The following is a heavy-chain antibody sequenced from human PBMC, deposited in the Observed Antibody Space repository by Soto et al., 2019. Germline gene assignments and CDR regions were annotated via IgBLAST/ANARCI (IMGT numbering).Heavy chain of an antibody. D-gene: IGHD5-12*01. CDR3: ARDESGYADRL. J-gene: IGHJ4*02. CDR1: GYTFTSYY. V-gene: IGHV1-46*01. Sequence: RASVKVSCKASGYTFTSYYMHWVRQAPGQGLEWMGIINPSGGSTSYAQKFQGRVTMARDTSTSTVYMELSSLRSEDPAVYYCARDESGYADRLWGQGTLVTVSS. CDR2: INPSGGST.